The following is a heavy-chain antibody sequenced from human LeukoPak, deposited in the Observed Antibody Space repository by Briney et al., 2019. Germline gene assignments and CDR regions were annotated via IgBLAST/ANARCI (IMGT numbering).Heavy chain of an antibody. CDR2: INHSGST. J-gene: IGHJ4*02. CDR3: ASYYTVGFFG. V-gene: IGHV4-34*01. Sequence: GSLRLSCSASGFTFSSYAMSWVRQAPGKGLEWIGEINHSGSTNYNPSLKSRVTISVDTSKNQFSLKLSSVTAADTAVYYCASYYTVGFFGWGQGTLVTVSS. D-gene: IGHD3-3*01. CDR1: GFTFSSYA.